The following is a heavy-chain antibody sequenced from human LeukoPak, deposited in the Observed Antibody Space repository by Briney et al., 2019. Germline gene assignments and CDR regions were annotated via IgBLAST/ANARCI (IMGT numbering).Heavy chain of an antibody. D-gene: IGHD2-2*01. CDR1: GGSISSYY. CDR3: AREDCGSTRWCKYTGDYYYYMDV. J-gene: IGHJ6*03. Sequence: SETLSLTCTVSGGSISSYYWSWIRQPAGKGLEWIGRIYTSGSTNYNPSLKSRVTMSVDTSKNQFPLKLSSVTAADTAVYYCAREDCGSTRWCKYTGDYYYYMDVWGKGTTVTVSS. CDR2: IYTSGST. V-gene: IGHV4-4*07.